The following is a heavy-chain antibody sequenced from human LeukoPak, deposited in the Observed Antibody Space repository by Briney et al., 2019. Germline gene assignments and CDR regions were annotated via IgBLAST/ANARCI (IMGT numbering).Heavy chain of an antibody. CDR2: IYYSGST. D-gene: IGHD6-13*01. CDR1: GGSISSSSYY. J-gene: IGHJ6*03. Sequence: PLETLSLTCTVSGGSISSSSYYWSWIRQPPGKGLEWIGYIYYSGSTNYNPSLKSRVTISVDTSKNQFSLKLSSVTAADTAVYYCARTTEAHSWRTRYYDYYMDVWGKGTTVTVSS. V-gene: IGHV4-61*01. CDR3: ARTTEAHSWRTRYYDYYMDV.